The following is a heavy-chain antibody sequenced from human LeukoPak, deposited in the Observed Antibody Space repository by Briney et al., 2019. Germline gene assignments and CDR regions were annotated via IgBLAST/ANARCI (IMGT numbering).Heavy chain of an antibody. CDR1: GYSFTSYW. D-gene: IGHD3-3*01. Sequence: GESLKISCKGSGYSFTSYWIGWVRQMPGKGLEWMGIIYPGDSDTRYSPSFQGQVTISADKSISTAYLQWSSLKASDTAMYYCARLRGAPSLNGVHLGRLDYWGQGTLVTVSS. V-gene: IGHV5-51*01. CDR2: IYPGDSDT. CDR3: ARLRGAPSLNGVHLGRLDY. J-gene: IGHJ4*02.